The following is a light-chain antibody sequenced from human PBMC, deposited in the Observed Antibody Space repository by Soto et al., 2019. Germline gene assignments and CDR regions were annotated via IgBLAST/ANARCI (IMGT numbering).Light chain of an antibody. Sequence: AIQMTQSPSSLSASVGYRVAITFRSGQGIGNDLAWFQERTGKAPKILIYAASGLQSGVPSRFRGSGSGTDCTLTLSSLQPEDFETYYCLQHNSYPLTFGGGTKVDIK. CDR1: QGIGND. CDR3: LQHNSYPLT. CDR2: AAS. V-gene: IGKV1-6*01. J-gene: IGKJ4*01.